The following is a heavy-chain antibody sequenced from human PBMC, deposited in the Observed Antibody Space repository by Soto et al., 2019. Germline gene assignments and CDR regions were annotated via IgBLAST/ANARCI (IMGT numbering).Heavy chain of an antibody. V-gene: IGHV3-30*18. CDR1: GFTSSSFV. CDR2: ISSDGNNQ. D-gene: IGHD3-10*01. Sequence: QVQLVESGGGVVQPGTSLRLSCAASGFTSSSFVIHWVRQAPGKGLEWLAVISSDGNNQYYADSVKGRFTISRDNSKRTLYLQVNSLRAEDTAVYFCAKERGVLDAFDMCGQGTMVTVS. J-gene: IGHJ3*02. CDR3: AKERGVLDAFDM.